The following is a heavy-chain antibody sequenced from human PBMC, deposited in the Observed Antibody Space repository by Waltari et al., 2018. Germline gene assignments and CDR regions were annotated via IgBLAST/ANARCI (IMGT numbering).Heavy chain of an antibody. D-gene: IGHD3-10*01. Sequence: QVQLQESGPGLVKPSETLSLICSVSGGSISTHFWGWIRQPPGKTLELIGNIYSGGSTNYSPSLTSRVTISLDMSKNQFSLKLRSVSAADTAVYYCARASYGSGSSWFDPWGQGNLVTVSS. CDR2: IYSGGST. CDR3: ARASYGSGSSWFDP. J-gene: IGHJ5*02. CDR1: GGSISTHF. V-gene: IGHV4-59*11.